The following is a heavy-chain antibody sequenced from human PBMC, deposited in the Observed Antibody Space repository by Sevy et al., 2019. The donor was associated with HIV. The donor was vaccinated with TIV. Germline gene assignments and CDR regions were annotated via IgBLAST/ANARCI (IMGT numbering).Heavy chain of an antibody. CDR2: IQYDGSNK. CDR3: VKEGGGEGGDH. J-gene: IGHJ4*02. V-gene: IGHV3-30*02. D-gene: IGHD2-21*01. Sequence: GGCLRLSCAASGFSFSSYGMHWVRQAPGKGLEWMSYIQYDGSNKDYADSVKGRFTISRDNSKNTLYLQMKSLRVEDTAVFYCVKEGGGEGGDHWGQGTLVTVSS. CDR1: GFSFSSYG.